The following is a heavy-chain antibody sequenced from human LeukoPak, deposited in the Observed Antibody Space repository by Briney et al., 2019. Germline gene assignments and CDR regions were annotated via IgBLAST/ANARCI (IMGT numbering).Heavy chain of an antibody. CDR3: AKNGDGYNLTYWYLAL. J-gene: IGHJ2*01. CDR2: IDDSGST. V-gene: IGHV4-59*01. Sequence: SETLSLTCTVFGDSITRKYWSWIRQPPGKRLEWIGFIDDSGSTTYNPSLQGRVTISPDTSKNQFSLKLYSVTAADTAVYYCAKNGDGYNLTYWYLALWGRDTRDTVSS. CDR1: GDSITRKY. D-gene: IGHD5-24*01.